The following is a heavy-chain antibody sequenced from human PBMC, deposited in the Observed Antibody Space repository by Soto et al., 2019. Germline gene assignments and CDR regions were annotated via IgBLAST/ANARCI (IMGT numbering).Heavy chain of an antibody. D-gene: IGHD3-16*01. CDR3: AREVYDYVWGKLGTTRNNWFDP. Sequence: GASVKVSCKASGYTFTSYGISWVRQAPGQGLEWMGWISAYNGNTNYAQRLQGRVTMTTDTSTSTAYMEVRSLRSDDTAVYYCAREVYDYVWGKLGTTRNNWFDPWGQGTLVTVSS. CDR2: ISAYNGNT. J-gene: IGHJ5*02. CDR1: GYTFTSYG. V-gene: IGHV1-18*01.